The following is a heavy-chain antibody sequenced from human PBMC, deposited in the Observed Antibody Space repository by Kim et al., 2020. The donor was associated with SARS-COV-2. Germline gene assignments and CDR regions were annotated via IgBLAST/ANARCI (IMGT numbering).Heavy chain of an antibody. J-gene: IGHJ2*01. CDR3: AKNVHLTSVTFLWYFDL. CDR2: IFGSGHGS. V-gene: IGHV3-23*01. Sequence: GGSLRHSCAASRFTFSSSAMTWVRQAPGKGLEWVSSIFGSGHGSYYADSVKGRFIISRDNSKNTLYLQMNNLRADDAGVYYCAKNVHLTSVTFLWYFDLWGRGTAVIVSS. D-gene: IGHD3-10*01. CDR1: RFTFSSSA.